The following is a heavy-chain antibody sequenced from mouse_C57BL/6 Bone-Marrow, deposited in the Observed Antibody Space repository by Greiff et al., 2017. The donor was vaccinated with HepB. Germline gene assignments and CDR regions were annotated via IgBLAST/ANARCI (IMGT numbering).Heavy chain of an antibody. D-gene: IGHD1-1*01. J-gene: IGHJ1*03. CDR3: ARKGYGSWYFDV. V-gene: IGHV2-2*01. Sequence: VKVVESGPGLVQPSQSLSITCTVSGFSLTSYGVHWVRQSPGKGLEWLGVIWSGGSTDYNAAFISRLSISKDNSKSQVFFKMNSLQADDTAIYYCARKGYGSWYFDVWGTGTTVTVSS. CDR2: IWSGGST. CDR1: GFSLTSYG.